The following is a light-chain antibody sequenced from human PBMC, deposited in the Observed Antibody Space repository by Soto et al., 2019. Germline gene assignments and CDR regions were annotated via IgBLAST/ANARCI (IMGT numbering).Light chain of an antibody. CDR3: LLYFGGAQV. CDR1: TGAVTNDNY. Sequence: QTVVTQEPSLTVSPGGTVTLTCASSTGAVTNDNYPNWLQQKPGQAPRGLIYSANNRHSWTPARFSGSLLGGKAALTLSGVQPEDEGDYCCLLYFGGAQVFGGGTKLTVL. J-gene: IGLJ2*01. CDR2: SAN. V-gene: IGLV7-43*01.